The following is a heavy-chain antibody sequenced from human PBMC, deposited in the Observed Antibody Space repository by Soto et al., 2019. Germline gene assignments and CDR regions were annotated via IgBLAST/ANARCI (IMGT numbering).Heavy chain of an antibody. D-gene: IGHD2-15*01. CDR2: INAGNGNT. CDR1: GYTFTRYA. Sequence: GASVKGSCKASGYTFTRYAMHWVRQAPGQRLEWMGWINAGNGNTKYSQKFQGRVTITRDTSASTAYMELSSLRSEDTAVYYCARGYCSGGSCYWFDPWGQGTLVTVSS. CDR3: ARGYCSGGSCYWFDP. V-gene: IGHV1-3*01. J-gene: IGHJ5*02.